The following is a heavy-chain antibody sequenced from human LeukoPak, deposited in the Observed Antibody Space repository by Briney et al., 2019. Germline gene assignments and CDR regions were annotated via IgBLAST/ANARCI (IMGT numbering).Heavy chain of an antibody. CDR1: GFTFSDYY. Sequence: GGSLRLSCAASGFTFSDYYMSWIRQAPGKGLEWVSYISSSGSTIYHADSVKGRFTISRDNAKNSLYLQMNSLRAEDTAVYYCARSPFASNSWFDPWGQGTLVTVSS. J-gene: IGHJ5*02. D-gene: IGHD3-3*01. CDR2: ISSSGSTI. V-gene: IGHV3-11*01. CDR3: ARSPFASNSWFDP.